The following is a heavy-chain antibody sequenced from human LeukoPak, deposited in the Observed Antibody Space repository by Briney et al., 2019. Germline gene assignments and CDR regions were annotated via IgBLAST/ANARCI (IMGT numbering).Heavy chain of an antibody. CDR1: GFTFSSYA. Sequence: GGSLRLSCAASGFTFSSYAMSWVRQAPGKGLEWVSAISGSGDSTYYADSVKGRFTISRENAKNSLYLQMNSLRAEDTAVYYCARSFSSSWPWDAFDIWGQGTMVTVSS. CDR2: ISGSGDST. CDR3: ARSFSSSWPWDAFDI. D-gene: IGHD6-13*01. J-gene: IGHJ3*02. V-gene: IGHV3-23*01.